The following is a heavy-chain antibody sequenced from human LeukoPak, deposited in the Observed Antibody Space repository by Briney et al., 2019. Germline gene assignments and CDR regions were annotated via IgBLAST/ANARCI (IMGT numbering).Heavy chain of an antibody. CDR3: ARAVAPPPGWDYYDSSGPNFDY. CDR1: GGSISSGGYY. Sequence: SETLSLTCTVSGGSISSGGYYWSWIRQHPGKGLEWIGYIYYSGSTYYNPSLKSRVTISVDTSKNQFSLKLSSVTAAGTAVYYCARAVAPPPGWDYYDSSGPNFDYWGQGTLVTVSS. J-gene: IGHJ4*02. D-gene: IGHD3-22*01. V-gene: IGHV4-31*03. CDR2: IYYSGST.